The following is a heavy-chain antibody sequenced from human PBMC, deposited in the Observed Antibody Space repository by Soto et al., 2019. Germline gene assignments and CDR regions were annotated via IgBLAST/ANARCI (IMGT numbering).Heavy chain of an antibody. CDR2: INAGNGNT. J-gene: IGHJ5*02. V-gene: IGHV1-3*01. CDR1: GYTFTSYA. D-gene: IGHD3-22*01. CDR3: AIDTLYDSSGSCYVGYNWLDP. Sequence: ASVKVSCKASGYTFTSYALHLVRQSPGQRLEWMRWINAGNGNTKYSKKFQGRVTITRDTSAITAYMELSSLRTEDTAVYYCAIDTLYDSSGSCYVGYNWLDPWGQGTMVTVSS.